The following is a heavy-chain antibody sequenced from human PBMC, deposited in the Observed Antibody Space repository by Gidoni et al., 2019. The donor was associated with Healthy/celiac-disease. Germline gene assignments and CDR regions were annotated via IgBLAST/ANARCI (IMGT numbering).Heavy chain of an antibody. J-gene: IGHJ4*02. V-gene: IGHV3-23*01. CDR3: AKDDYYYDSSGYYLWGYFDY. CDR2: ISGSGGST. CDR1: GFTFSSYA. Sequence: EVQLLESGGGLVQPGGSLRLSCAASGFTFSSYAMSWVRQAPGKGLEWVSAISGSGGSTYYADSVKGRFTISRDNSKNTLYLQMNSLRAEDTAVYYCAKDDYYYDSSGYYLWGYFDYWGQGTLVTVSS. D-gene: IGHD3-22*01.